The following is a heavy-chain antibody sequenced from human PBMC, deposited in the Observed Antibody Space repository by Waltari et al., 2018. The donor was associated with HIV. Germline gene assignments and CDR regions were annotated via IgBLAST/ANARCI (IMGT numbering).Heavy chain of an antibody. J-gene: IGHJ4*02. Sequence: QVQLVESGGGVVQPGGSLRLSGAAPGLPSSSYGLHWVRQAPGKGLEWVTFIRYDGSKKHYADSVKGRFTISRDNSDNTLYLEMNSLRTEDTAVYYCATNIVVAATGTFDYWGQGTRVIVTA. CDR1: GLPSSSYG. V-gene: IGHV3-30*02. CDR2: IRYDGSKK. D-gene: IGHD2-15*01. CDR3: ATNIVVAATGTFDY.